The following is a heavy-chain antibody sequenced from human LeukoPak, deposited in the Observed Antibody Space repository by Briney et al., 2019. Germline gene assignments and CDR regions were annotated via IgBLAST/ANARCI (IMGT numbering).Heavy chain of an antibody. CDR3: ARHPSDTAMGKDY. CDR2: IYYSGST. J-gene: IGHJ4*02. CDR1: GGSISSSSYY. Sequence: SETLSLTCTVSGGSISSSSYYWGWIRQPPGKGLEWIGSIYYSGSTYYNPSLKSRVTISVDTSKNQFSLKLSSVTAANTAVYYFARHPSDTAMGKDYLGQGTLVTVSS. D-gene: IGHD5-18*01. V-gene: IGHV4-39*01.